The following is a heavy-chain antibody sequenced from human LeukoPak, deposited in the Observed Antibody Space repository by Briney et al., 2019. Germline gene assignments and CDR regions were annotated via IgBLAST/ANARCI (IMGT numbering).Heavy chain of an antibody. Sequence: GESLKISCKGSGYSFTSYWIGWVRQMPGKGLEWMGIIYPGDSDTRYSPSFQGQVTISADKSISTAYLQWSGLKASDTAMYYCARLAPAVVPAAAPFDYWGQGTLVTVSS. CDR2: IYPGDSDT. CDR1: GYSFTSYW. J-gene: IGHJ4*02. V-gene: IGHV5-51*01. CDR3: ARLAPAVVPAAAPFDY. D-gene: IGHD2-2*01.